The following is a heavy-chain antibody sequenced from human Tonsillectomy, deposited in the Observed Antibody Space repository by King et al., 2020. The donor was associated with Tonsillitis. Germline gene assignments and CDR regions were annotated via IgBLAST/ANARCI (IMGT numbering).Heavy chain of an antibody. J-gene: IGHJ6*02. CDR1: GLTVSTNY. CDR3: ARDGGGECRACLDV. V-gene: IGHV3-66*01. CDR2: IYSDGST. D-gene: IGHD2-21*01. Sequence: VQLVESGGGLVQPGGSLRLSCAASGLTVSTNYMSWVRQAPGRGLEWVSVIYSDGSTYYADSVKGRFTISRDSSKNTLYLQMSSLRVEDTAVYYCARDGGGECRACLDVWGQGTTVTVSS.